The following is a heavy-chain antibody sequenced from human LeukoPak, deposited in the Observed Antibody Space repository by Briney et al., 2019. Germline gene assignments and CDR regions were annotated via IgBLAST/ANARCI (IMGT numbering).Heavy chain of an antibody. V-gene: IGHV3-23*01. J-gene: IGHJ4*02. CDR2: ISGSGGST. CDR1: GFTFSSYA. CDR3: AKERGISYTYEFDY. Sequence: GGSLRLSCAASGFTFSSYAMNWVRQAPGKGLEWVSAISGSGGSTYYADSVKGRFTISRDNSRNTLYLQMSSLRAEDTAIYYCAKERGISYTYEFDYWGQGALVTVSS. D-gene: IGHD3-16*01.